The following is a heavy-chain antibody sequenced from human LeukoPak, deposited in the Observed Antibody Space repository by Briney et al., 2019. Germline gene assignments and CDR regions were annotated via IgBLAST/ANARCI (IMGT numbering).Heavy chain of an antibody. V-gene: IGHV4-59*01. CDR3: ARDLLLWFGEQGGYDY. D-gene: IGHD3-10*01. Sequence: SETLSLTCTVSGGSISSYYWSWIRQPPGKGLEWIGYIHYSGSTIYNPSLKSRVTISVDTSKNQFSLKLSSVTAADTAVYYCARDLLLWFGEQGGYDYWGQGTLVTVSS. CDR2: IHYSGST. J-gene: IGHJ4*02. CDR1: GGSISSYY.